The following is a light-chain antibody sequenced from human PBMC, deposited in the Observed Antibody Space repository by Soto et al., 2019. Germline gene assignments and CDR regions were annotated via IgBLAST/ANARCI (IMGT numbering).Light chain of an antibody. Sequence: QSVLTQPASVSGSPGQSITISCTGTSSDIGGYNYVSWYQQHPGKAPKLMIYNVNDRPSGSSNRFSGSKSGNTASLTISGLQAEDEAYYYCSSYTGSNTVFFGGGTKLTVL. CDR3: SSYTGSNTVF. J-gene: IGLJ2*01. V-gene: IGLV2-14*03. CDR2: NVN. CDR1: SSDIGGYNY.